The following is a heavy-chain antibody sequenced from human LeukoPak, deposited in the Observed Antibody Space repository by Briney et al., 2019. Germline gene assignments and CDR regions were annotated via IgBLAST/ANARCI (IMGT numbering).Heavy chain of an antibody. CDR2: IFSSSTYI. Sequence: GGSLRLSCAASGFTFNTYSMNWVRQAPGKGLEWVSFIFSSSTYIYYTDSVKGRFTISRDNAKNSLYLQMNSLRAEDTAVYYCARDFYDGFALDYWGQGTLVTVSS. CDR3: ARDFYDGFALDY. V-gene: IGHV3-21*01. D-gene: IGHD2/OR15-2a*01. CDR1: GFTFNTYS. J-gene: IGHJ4*02.